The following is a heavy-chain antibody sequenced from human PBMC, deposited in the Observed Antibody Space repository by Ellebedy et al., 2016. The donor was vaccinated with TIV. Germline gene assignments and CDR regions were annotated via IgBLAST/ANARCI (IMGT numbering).Heavy chain of an antibody. V-gene: IGHV4-59*13. J-gene: IGHJ6*02. Sequence: SETLSLXXTVSGGSISSYYWSWVRQPPGKGLEWIGYINYSGSTSYNPFLKSRVNMSIDASKIQFSLMLRSVSAADTAVYYCARVSTNYYYGLDVWGQGTTVAVSS. CDR3: ARVSTNYYYGLDV. CDR2: INYSGST. D-gene: IGHD3-16*02. CDR1: GGSISSYY.